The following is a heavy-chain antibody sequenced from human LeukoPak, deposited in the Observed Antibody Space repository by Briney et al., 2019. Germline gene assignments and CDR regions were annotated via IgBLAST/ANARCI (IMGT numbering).Heavy chain of an antibody. D-gene: IGHD4-23*01. Sequence: SETLSLTCAVYGGSFSGYYWSWIRQPPGKGLEWIGEINHSGSTNYNPSLKSRVTISVDTSKNQFSLKLSSVTAADTAVYYCATRGATVVTPNTGDAFDIWGQGTMVTVSS. V-gene: IGHV4-34*01. CDR2: INHSGST. CDR1: GGSFSGYY. CDR3: ATRGATVVTPNTGDAFDI. J-gene: IGHJ3*02.